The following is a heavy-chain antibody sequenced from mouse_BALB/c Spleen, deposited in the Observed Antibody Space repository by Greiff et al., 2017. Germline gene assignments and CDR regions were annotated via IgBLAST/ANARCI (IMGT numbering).Heavy chain of an antibody. D-gene: IGHD2-4*01. CDR3: ARRDYDYNFDY. Sequence: VQLKESGPELMKPGASVKISCKASGYSFTSYYMHWVKQSHGKSLEWIGYIDPFNGGTSYNQKFKGKATLTVDKSSSTAYMHLSSLTSEDSAVYYCARRDYDYNFDYWGQGTTLTVSS. CDR2: IDPFNGGT. CDR1: GYSFTSYY. J-gene: IGHJ2*01. V-gene: IGHV1S135*01.